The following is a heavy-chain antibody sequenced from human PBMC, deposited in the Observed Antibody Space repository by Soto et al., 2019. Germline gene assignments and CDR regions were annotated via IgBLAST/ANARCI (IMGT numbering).Heavy chain of an antibody. CDR2: IIPLFGTV. V-gene: IGHV1-69*01. Sequence: QVQLVQSGAEVKKPGSSVKVSCKASGDSFNNFGISWVRQAPVQGLEWMGGIIPLFGTVKYAQKFQCRLTFTADDSTSTAYMWLSSLSSEDTAIYYCATDYGDRNYYHYYLDVWGQVTPVTVSS. J-gene: IGHJ6*02. CDR1: GDSFNNFG. CDR3: ATDYGDRNYYHYYLDV. D-gene: IGHD4-17*01.